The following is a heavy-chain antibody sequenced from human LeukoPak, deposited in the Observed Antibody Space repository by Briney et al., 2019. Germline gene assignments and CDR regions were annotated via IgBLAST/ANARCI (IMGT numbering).Heavy chain of an antibody. J-gene: IGHJ4*02. CDR2: ITGNGGTS. Sequence: QPGGSLRLSCAGSGCTFSNFAISWVRKAPGTGLEWVSAITGNGGTSYYADSMKGRFTISRDNSKNTLYLQMSSLRVEDTAVYYCATLRGGLTVTGTPYYFESWGQGTLVAVSS. D-gene: IGHD6-19*01. CDR3: ATLRGGLTVTGTPYYFES. V-gene: IGHV3-23*01. CDR1: GCTFSNFA.